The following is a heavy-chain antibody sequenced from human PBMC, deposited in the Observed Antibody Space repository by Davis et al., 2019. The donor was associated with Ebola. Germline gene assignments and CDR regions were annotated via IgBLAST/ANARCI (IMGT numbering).Heavy chain of an antibody. Sequence: GESLKISCAASGFTFSSYGMHWVRQAPGKGLEWVAVISYDGSNKYYADSVKGRFTISRDNAKNSLFLQMNSLRAEDTAVYYCARASGWRLDYWGQGTLVTVSS. CDR1: GFTFSSYG. CDR3: ARASGWRLDY. V-gene: IGHV3-30*03. CDR2: ISYDGSNK. D-gene: IGHD2-15*01. J-gene: IGHJ4*02.